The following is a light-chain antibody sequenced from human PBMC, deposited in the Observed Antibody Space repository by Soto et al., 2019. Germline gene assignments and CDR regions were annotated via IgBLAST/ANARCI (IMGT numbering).Light chain of an antibody. CDR3: QQYNNWPPWT. CDR1: QSVSSY. V-gene: IGKV3-15*01. CDR2: GAS. Sequence: EIVLTQSLATLSLSPGERATLSCRASQSVSSYLAWYQQKPGQAPRLLIYGASTRATGIPARFSGSGSGTEFTLTISSLQSEDFAVYYCQQYNNWPPWTFGQGTKVDIK. J-gene: IGKJ1*01.